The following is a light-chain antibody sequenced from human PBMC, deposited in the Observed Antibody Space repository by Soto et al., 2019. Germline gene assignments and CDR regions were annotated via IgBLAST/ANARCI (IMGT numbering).Light chain of an antibody. Sequence: DIQLTQSPSSLSASVGDSFTITCRSSQTIDIYLNWYQQKPGKAPKLLIYTASGVQSGVPSRFSGSGSGTDFTLTISNLQPGDFATYYCQQYNSFSWTFGQGTKVDIK. V-gene: IGKV1-39*01. CDR3: QQYNSFSWT. CDR1: QTIDIY. J-gene: IGKJ1*01. CDR2: TAS.